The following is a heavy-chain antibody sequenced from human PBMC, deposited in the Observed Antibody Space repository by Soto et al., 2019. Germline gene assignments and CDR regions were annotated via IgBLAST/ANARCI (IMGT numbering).Heavy chain of an antibody. CDR2: IYHSGST. D-gene: IGHD2-8*01. J-gene: IGHJ4*02. V-gene: IGHV4-38-2*01. CDR1: GYSISSGYY. Sequence: ETLSLTCAVSGYSISSGYYWGWIRQPPGKGLEWIGSIYHSGSTYCNPSLKSRVTISVDTSKNQFSLKLSSVTAADTAVYYCARARYCTNGVCYTPSQYFDYWGQGTLVTVSS. CDR3: ARARYCTNGVCYTPSQYFDY.